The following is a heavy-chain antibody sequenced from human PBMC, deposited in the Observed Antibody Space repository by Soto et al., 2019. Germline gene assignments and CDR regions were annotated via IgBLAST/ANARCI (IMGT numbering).Heavy chain of an antibody. J-gene: IGHJ3*02. CDR1: GFTFSSYA. D-gene: IGHD3-22*01. V-gene: IGHV3-23*01. Sequence: EVQLLESGGGLVQPGGSLRLSCAASGFTFSSYAMSWVRQAPGKGLEWVSAISGSGGSTYYADSVKGRFTISRDNSKNTLYRQMNSLRAEDTAVYYCAKDPDYYDSSGYYWDAFDIWGQGTMVTVSS. CDR2: ISGSGGST. CDR3: AKDPDYYDSSGYYWDAFDI.